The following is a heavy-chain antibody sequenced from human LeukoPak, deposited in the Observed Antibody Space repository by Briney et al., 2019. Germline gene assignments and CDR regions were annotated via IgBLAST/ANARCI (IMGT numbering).Heavy chain of an antibody. V-gene: IGHV3-23*01. CDR3: ANSSTVVKGAFDI. D-gene: IGHD3-22*01. CDR1: GFTFSSYA. J-gene: IGHJ3*02. CDR2: LSGGGDST. Sequence: PGGSLRLSCAASGFTFSSYAMSCVRQAPGKGLEWVSALSGGGDSTYYADSVKGRFTISRDNSKNTLYMQMNSLRAEDTAVYYCANSSTVVKGAFDIWGQGTMVTVSS.